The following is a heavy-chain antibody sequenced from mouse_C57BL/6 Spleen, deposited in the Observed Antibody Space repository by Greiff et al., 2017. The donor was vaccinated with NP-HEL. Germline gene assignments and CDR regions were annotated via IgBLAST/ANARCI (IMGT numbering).Heavy chain of an antibody. V-gene: IGHV1-69*01. CDR3: ARYALFTTVVSGAMDY. D-gene: IGHD1-1*01. CDR1: GYTFTSYW. J-gene: IGHJ4*01. Sequence: QVQLKQPGAELVMPGASVKLSCKASGYTFTSYWMHWVKQRPGQGLEWIGEIDPSDSYTNYNQKFKGKSTLTVDKSSSTAYMQLSSLTSEDSAVYYCARYALFTTVVSGAMDYWGQGTSVTVSS. CDR2: IDPSDSYT.